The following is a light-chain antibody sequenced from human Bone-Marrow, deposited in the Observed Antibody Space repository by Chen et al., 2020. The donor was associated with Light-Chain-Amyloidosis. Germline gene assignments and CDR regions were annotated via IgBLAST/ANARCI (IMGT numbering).Light chain of an antibody. V-gene: IGLV2-23*01. Sequence: QSALTQPASVSGSPGQSITIPCVGTNSNVGLYNLVSWYQLRPGPPPNLLHYEAAKRPSGVSDRFSGSRSGHTASLTISGLRPEDEAVYFCCAYAGLNTYVFGTGTAVTVL. CDR3: CAYAGLNTYV. CDR1: NSNVGLYNL. CDR2: EAA. J-gene: IGLJ1*01.